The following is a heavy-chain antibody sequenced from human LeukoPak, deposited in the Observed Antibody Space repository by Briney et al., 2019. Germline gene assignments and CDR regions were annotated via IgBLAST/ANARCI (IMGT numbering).Heavy chain of an antibody. D-gene: IGHD5-12*01. V-gene: IGHV1-69*04. CDR3: ARAGYSGYDLGY. CDR2: IIPILGIA. CDR1: GGTFNSYA. Sequence: SVKVSCKASGGTFNSYAISWVRQAPGQGLEWMGRIIPILGIANYAQKFQGRVTITADKSTSTAYMELSSLRSEDTAVYYCARAGYSGYDLGYWGQGTLVTVSS. J-gene: IGHJ4*02.